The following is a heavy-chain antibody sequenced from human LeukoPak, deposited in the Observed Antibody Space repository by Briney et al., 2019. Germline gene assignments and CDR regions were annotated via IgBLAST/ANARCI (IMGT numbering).Heavy chain of an antibody. CDR3: ARRRYCSSTSCYEGAFDI. J-gene: IGHJ3*02. V-gene: IGHV5-51*01. D-gene: IGHD2-2*01. Sequence: GESLKISCKGSGYSFTSYWIAWVRQMPGKGLEWMAIIYPGDSDTRYSPSFQGQVTVSADKSINTAYLQWSSLKASDTAMYYCARRRYCSSTSCYEGAFDIWGQGTMVTVSS. CDR2: IYPGDSDT. CDR1: GYSFTSYW.